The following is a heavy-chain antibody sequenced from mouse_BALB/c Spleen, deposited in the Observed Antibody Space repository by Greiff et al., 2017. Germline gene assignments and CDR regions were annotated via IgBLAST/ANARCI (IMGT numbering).Heavy chain of an antibody. CDR1: GFAFSSYD. Sequence: VQLKESGGGLVKPGGSLKLSCAASGFAFSSYDMSWVRQTPEKRLEWVAYISSGGGSTYYPDTVKGRFTISRDNAKNTLYLQMSSLKSEDTAMYYCARGYDYSFAYWGQGTLVTVSA. CDR3: ARGYDYSFAY. J-gene: IGHJ3*01. D-gene: IGHD2-4*01. V-gene: IGHV5-12-1*01. CDR2: ISSGGGST.